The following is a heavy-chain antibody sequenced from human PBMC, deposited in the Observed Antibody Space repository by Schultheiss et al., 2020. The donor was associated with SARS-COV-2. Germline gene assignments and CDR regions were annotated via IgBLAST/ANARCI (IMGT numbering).Heavy chain of an antibody. CDR2: ISWNSGSI. CDR3: ARGSGSGYFYAFDI. V-gene: IGHV3-9*01. CDR1: GFTFDDYA. J-gene: IGHJ3*02. Sequence: GGSLRLSCAASGFTFDDYAMHWVRQAPGKGLEWVLGISWNSGSIGYADSVKGRFTISRDNAKNSLYLQMNSLRAEDTALYYCARGSGSGYFYAFDIWGQGTMVTVSS. D-gene: IGHD3-3*01.